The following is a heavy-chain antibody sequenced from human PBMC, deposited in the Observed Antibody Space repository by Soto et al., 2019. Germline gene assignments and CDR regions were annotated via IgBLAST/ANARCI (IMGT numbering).Heavy chain of an antibody. CDR1: GYTFTSYG. CDR3: AGDGTGYDILTGYYIPLYDFDF. Sequence: QVQLVQSGAEVKKPGASVKVSCKASGYTFTSYGISWVRQAPGQGLEWMGWISAYNGNTNYEQKLQGRVTMTTDTSTSRAYMERRSLGSDDTAVYYCAGDGTGYDILTGYYIPLYDFDFWGQGTLVTVSS. J-gene: IGHJ4*02. V-gene: IGHV1-18*01. CDR2: ISAYNGNT. D-gene: IGHD3-9*01.